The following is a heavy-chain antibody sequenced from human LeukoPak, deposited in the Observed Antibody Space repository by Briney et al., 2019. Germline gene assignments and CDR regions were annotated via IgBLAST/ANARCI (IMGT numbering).Heavy chain of an antibody. V-gene: IGHV4-4*09. J-gene: IGHJ6*03. CDR3: ASAASNYYYYYMDV. Sequence: SETLSLTCTVSGGCISSYYWSWIRQPPGKGLEWIGYIYTSGSTNYNPSLKSRVTISVDTSKNQFSLKLSSVTAADTAVYYCASAASNYYYYYMDVWGKGTTVTVSS. CDR1: GGCISSYY. CDR2: IYTSGST. D-gene: IGHD2-2*01.